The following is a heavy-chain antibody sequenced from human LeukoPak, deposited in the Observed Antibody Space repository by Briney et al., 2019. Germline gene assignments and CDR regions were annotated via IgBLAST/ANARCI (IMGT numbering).Heavy chain of an antibody. CDR2: IYNGGST. D-gene: IGHD7-27*01. V-gene: IGHV3-53*04. CDR1: VYTVSSNY. CDR3: ARTGEAYYYGMDV. J-gene: IGHJ6*02. Sequence: PGGSLRLSCAASVYTVSSNYMSWVSQAPGKGLEGVSVIYNGGSTYYAESVKGRFTISRHNSKNTLYLQMNSLRAEDTAVYYCARTGEAYYYGMDVWGQGTTVTVSS.